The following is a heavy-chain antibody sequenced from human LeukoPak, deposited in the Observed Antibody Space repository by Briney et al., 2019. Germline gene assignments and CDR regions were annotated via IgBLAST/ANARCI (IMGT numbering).Heavy chain of an antibody. CDR2: ISYDGSNK. V-gene: IGHV3-30-3*01. J-gene: IGHJ4*02. D-gene: IGHD3-16*02. CDR1: GFTFSSYA. CDR3: AREAVLVIGGFDY. Sequence: GRSLRLSCAASGFTFSSYAMHWVRQAPGKGLEWVAVISYDGSNKYYADSVKGRFTISRDNSKNTLYLQMNSLRAEDTAVYYCAREAVLVIGGFDYWDQGTLVTVSS.